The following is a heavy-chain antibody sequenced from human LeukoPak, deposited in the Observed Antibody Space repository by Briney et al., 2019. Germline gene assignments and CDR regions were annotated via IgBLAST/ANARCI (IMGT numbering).Heavy chain of an antibody. D-gene: IGHD5-18*01. V-gene: IGHV1-18*01. Sequence: GASVKVSCKASGYTFTSYGISWVRQAPGQGLEWMGWISAYNGNTNYAQKLQGRVTMTTDTSTSTAYMELRSLRSDDTAVYYCARGAANNVDTAFWFDPWGQGTLVTVSS. CDR1: GYTFTSYG. CDR3: ARGAANNVDTAFWFDP. J-gene: IGHJ5*02. CDR2: ISAYNGNT.